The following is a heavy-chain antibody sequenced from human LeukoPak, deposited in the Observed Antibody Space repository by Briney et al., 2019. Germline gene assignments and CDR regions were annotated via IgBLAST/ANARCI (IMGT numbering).Heavy chain of an antibody. Sequence: SETLPLTCAVSGGSISSNNWWSWVRQPPGKGLEWIGEIFHSGSTNYNPSLKSRVTISVDKSKNQFSLKLNSVTAADTAVYYCARAEPRGSVWYPYWGQGTLVTVSS. J-gene: IGHJ4*02. CDR2: IFHSGST. CDR1: GGSISSNNW. V-gene: IGHV4-4*02. D-gene: IGHD6-13*01. CDR3: ARAEPRGSVWYPY.